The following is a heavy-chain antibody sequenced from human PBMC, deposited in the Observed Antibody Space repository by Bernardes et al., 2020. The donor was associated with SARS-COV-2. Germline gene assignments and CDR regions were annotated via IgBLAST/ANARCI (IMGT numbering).Heavy chain of an antibody. D-gene: IGHD4-17*01. J-gene: IGHJ4*02. V-gene: IGHV3-64*02. CDR1: GFTFSDYS. CDR3: ARDLYGGNSIPAY. Sequence: GGTLRLSCAASGFTFSDYSMHWVRQAPGKGLEFVSSLSTNGGSTYYADSVKGRFTISRDDSKNTLYLQMGSLRAEDTALYYCARDLYGGNSIPAYWGQGTLITVSS. CDR2: LSTNGGST.